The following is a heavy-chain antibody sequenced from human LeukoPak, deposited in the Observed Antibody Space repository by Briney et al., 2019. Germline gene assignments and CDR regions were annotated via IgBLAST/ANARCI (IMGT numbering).Heavy chain of an antibody. J-gene: IGHJ4*02. V-gene: IGHV3-11*04. CDR1: GFTFSDYY. D-gene: IGHD1-26*01. CDR2: ISSSGSTI. CDR3: ARGTYSGTYYGWYYFDY. Sequence: PGGSLRLSCAASGFTFSDYYMSWIRQAPGKGVEWVSYISSSGSTIYHADSVKGRFTISRDNANNSLSLQMNSLRAEDTAVYYCARGTYSGTYYGWYYFDYWGQGTLVTDSS.